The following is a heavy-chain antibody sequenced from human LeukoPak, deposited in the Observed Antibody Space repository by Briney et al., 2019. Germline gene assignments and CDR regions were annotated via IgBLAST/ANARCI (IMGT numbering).Heavy chain of an antibody. Sequence: ASVKVSCKASGGTFTNYAINWVRQAPGQGLEWMGWINAYNGNTNYAQNLQGRVTMTTDTSTSTAYMELRSLRSDDTAVYYCARRQGTILNFGYWGQGTLVTVSS. CDR1: GGTFTNYA. D-gene: IGHD1-1*01. V-gene: IGHV1-18*01. J-gene: IGHJ4*02. CDR2: INAYNGNT. CDR3: ARRQGTILNFGY.